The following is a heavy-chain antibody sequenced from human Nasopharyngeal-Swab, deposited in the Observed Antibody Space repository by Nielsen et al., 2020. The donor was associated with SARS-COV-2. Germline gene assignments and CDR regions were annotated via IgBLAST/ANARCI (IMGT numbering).Heavy chain of an antibody. CDR1: GGSISRGGYY. CDR3: ARGLIAAAGHDY. V-gene: IGHV4-31*03. CDR2: IYYSGST. J-gene: IGHJ4*02. Sequence: SETLSLTCTVSGGSISRGGYYWSWNRQHPGKGLEWIGYIYYSGSTYYNPSLKSRVTISVDTSKNQFSLKLSSVTAADTAVYYCARGLIAAAGHDYWGQGTLVTVSS. D-gene: IGHD6-13*01.